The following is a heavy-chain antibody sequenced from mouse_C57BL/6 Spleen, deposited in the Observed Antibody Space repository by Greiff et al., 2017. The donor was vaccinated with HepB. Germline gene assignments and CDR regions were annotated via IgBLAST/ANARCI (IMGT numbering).Heavy chain of an antibody. V-gene: IGHV3-6*01. CDR2: ISYDGSN. Sequence: ESGPGLVKPSQSLSLTCSVTGYSITSGYYWNWIRQFPGNKLEWMGYISYDGSNKYNPSLKNRISITRDTSKNQFFLKLNSVTTEDTATYYCARVEAYFDYWGQGTTLTVSS. J-gene: IGHJ2*01. CDR3: ARVEAYFDY. CDR1: GYSITSGYY.